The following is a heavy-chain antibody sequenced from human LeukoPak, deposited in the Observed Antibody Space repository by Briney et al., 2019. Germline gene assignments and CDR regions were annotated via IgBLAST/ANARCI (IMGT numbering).Heavy chain of an antibody. Sequence: SETLSLTCTVSGGSISSSSYYWGWIRQPPGKGLEWVATISYSGSTYYNPSLKSRVTISVDTSKNQFSLKLSSVTAADTAVYYCCYYSDSSGYYSEYCGQGTLVTVSS. CDR3: CYYSDSSGYYSEY. D-gene: IGHD3-22*01. V-gene: IGHV4-39*01. CDR2: ISYSGST. CDR1: GGSISSSSYY. J-gene: IGHJ4*02.